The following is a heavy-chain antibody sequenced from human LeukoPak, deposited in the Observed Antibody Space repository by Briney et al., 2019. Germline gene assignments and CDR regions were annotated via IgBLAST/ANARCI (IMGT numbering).Heavy chain of an antibody. Sequence: PGGSLRLSCAASGLTFSSFAMSWDRQAPGKGLDWVSAISGSGSSTSYADSVKGRFTISRDNSKNTLYLQMNSLRAEDTAVYYCATNQTAGGHRFDYWGQGTLVTVSS. CDR1: GLTFSSFA. CDR2: ISGSGSST. V-gene: IGHV3-23*01. J-gene: IGHJ4*02. D-gene: IGHD1-14*01. CDR3: ATNQTAGGHRFDY.